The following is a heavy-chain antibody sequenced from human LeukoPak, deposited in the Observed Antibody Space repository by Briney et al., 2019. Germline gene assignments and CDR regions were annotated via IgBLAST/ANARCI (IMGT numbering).Heavy chain of an antibody. V-gene: IGHV4-59*12. CDR1: GGSISSYY. CDR3: ARDTRGFYYYYGMDV. CDR2: IYYSGST. J-gene: IGHJ6*02. Sequence: PSETLSLTCTVSGGSISSYYWSWIRQPPGKGLEWIGYIYYSGSTNYNPSLKSRVTISVDTSKNQFSLKLSSVTAADTAVYYCARDTRGFYYYYGMDVWGQGTTVTVSS. D-gene: IGHD2-2*01.